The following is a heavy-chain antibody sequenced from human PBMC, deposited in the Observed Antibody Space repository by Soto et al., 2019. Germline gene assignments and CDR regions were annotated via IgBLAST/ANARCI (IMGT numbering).Heavy chain of an antibody. CDR3: VRESEDLTSNFDY. Sequence: EVQLVESGGGLVKPGGSLRLSCAASGFTSTRYSMNWVRQAPGKGLEWVSSISSTTNYIYYGDSMKGRFTISRDNAKNSLYLEMNSLRAEDTAVYYCVRESEDLTSNFDYWGQGTLVTVSS. J-gene: IGHJ4*02. CDR2: ISSTTNYI. CDR1: GFTSTRYS. V-gene: IGHV3-21*06.